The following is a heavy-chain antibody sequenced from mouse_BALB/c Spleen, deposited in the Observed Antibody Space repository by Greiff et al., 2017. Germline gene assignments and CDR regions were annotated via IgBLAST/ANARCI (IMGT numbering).Heavy chain of an antibody. Sequence: EVKLMESGGGLVKPGGSLKLSCAASGFTFSSYAMSWVRQTPEKRLEWVATISSGGSYTYYPDSVKGRFTISRDNAKNTLYLQMSSLRSEDTAMYYCAREGYRYYFDYWGQGTTLTVSS. V-gene: IGHV5-9-3*01. CDR1: GFTFSSYA. J-gene: IGHJ2*01. D-gene: IGHD2-14*01. CDR2: ISSGGSYT. CDR3: AREGYRYYFDY.